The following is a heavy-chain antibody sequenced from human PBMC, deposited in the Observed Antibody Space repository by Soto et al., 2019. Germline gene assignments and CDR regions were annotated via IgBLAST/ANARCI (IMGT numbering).Heavy chain of an antibody. Sequence: ASVKVSCKASGYTFTSYDINCVRQATGQGLEWMGWMNPNSGNTGYAQKFQGRVTMTRNTSISTAYMELSSLRSEDTAVYYCARDLAVAASYYYDSSGSWFDPWGQGTLVTVSS. CDR1: GYTFTSYD. D-gene: IGHD3-22*01. J-gene: IGHJ5*02. CDR2: MNPNSGNT. CDR3: ARDLAVAASYYYDSSGSWFDP. V-gene: IGHV1-8*01.